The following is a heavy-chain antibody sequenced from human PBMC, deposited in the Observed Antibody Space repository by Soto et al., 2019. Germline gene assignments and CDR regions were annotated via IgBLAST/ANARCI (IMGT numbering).Heavy chain of an antibody. Sequence: GGSLRLSCAASGFTFSSYAMSWVRQAPGKGLEWVSAISGSGGSTYYADSVKGRFTISRDNSKNTLYLQMNSLRAEDTAVYYCAKDSSRLWFGELLYRFDYWGQGTLVTVSS. CDR3: AKDSSRLWFGELLYRFDY. V-gene: IGHV3-23*01. CDR2: ISGSGGST. D-gene: IGHD3-10*01. J-gene: IGHJ4*02. CDR1: GFTFSSYA.